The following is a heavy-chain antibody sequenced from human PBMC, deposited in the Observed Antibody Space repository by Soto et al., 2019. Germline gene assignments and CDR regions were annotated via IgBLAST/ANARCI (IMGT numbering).Heavy chain of an antibody. CDR2: ISSSSSTI. J-gene: IGHJ6*03. CDR3: ARMCSSTSCYVDYYYYYMDV. V-gene: IGHV3-48*01. CDR1: GFTFSSYS. Sequence: GGSLRLSCAASGFTFSSYSMNWVRQAPGKGLEWVSYISSSSSTIYYADSVKGRFTISRDNAKTSLYLQMNSLRAEDTAVYYCARMCSSTSCYVDYYYYYMDVWGKGTTVTVSS. D-gene: IGHD2-2*01.